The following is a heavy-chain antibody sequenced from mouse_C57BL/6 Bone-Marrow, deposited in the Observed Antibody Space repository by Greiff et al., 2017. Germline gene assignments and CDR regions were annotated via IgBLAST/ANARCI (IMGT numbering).Heavy chain of an antibody. CDR2: IHPNSGST. CDR3: ARSPPFYYSNPWFAY. V-gene: IGHV1-64*01. D-gene: IGHD2-5*01. Sequence: QVQLQQPGAELVKPGASVKLSCKASGYTFTSYWMHWVKQRPGQGLEWIGMIHPNSGSTNYNEKFKSKATLTVDKSSSTAYMQLSSLTSEDSAVYYCARSPPFYYSNPWFAYWGQGTLVTVSA. CDR1: GYTFTSYW. J-gene: IGHJ3*01.